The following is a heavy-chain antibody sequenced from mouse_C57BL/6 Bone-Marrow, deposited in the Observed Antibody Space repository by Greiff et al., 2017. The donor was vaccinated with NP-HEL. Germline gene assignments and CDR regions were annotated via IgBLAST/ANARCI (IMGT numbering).Heavy chain of an antibody. CDR2: ISYDGSN. CDR3: AREGTYYSKKGVCYAMDY. V-gene: IGHV3-6*01. Sequence: EVQLVESGPGLVKPSQSLSLTCSVTGYSITSGYYWNWIRQFPGNKLEWMGYISYDGSNNYNPSLKNRISITRDTSKNQFFLKLNSVTTEDTATYYCAREGTYYSKKGVCYAMDYWGQGTSVTVSS. J-gene: IGHJ4*01. D-gene: IGHD2-5*01. CDR1: GYSITSGYY.